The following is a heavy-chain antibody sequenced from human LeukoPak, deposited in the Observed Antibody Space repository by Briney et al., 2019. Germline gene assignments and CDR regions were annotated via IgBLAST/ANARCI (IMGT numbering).Heavy chain of an antibody. CDR3: AREGSRGAFDI. CDR1: RFTVSSNY. Sequence: PGGSLRLSCAASRFTVSSNYMSWVRQAPGKGLEWVSVIYSGGSTYYADSVKGRFTISRDNSKNTLYLQMNSLRAEDTAVYYCAREGSRGAFDIWGQGTMVTVSS. V-gene: IGHV3-53*01. J-gene: IGHJ3*02. D-gene: IGHD3-10*01. CDR2: IYSGGST.